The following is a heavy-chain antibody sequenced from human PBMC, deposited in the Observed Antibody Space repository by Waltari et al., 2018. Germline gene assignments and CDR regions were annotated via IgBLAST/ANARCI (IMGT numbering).Heavy chain of an antibody. CDR1: GGSISSHY. CDR3: ARGGCGPVYPYYYGMDV. V-gene: IGHV4-59*11. CDR2: IYYRGST. Sequence: QVQLQESGPGLVKPSETLSLTCTVSGGSISSHYWSWIRQPPGKGLEWIGYIYYRGSTNLNPSLESRVTISVDTCKNQFSLKLSSVAAADTAVYYCARGGCGPVYPYYYGMDVWGQGTTVTVSS. J-gene: IGHJ6*02.